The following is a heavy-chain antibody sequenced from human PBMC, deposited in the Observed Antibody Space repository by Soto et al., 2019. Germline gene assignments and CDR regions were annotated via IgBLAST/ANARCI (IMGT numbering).Heavy chain of an antibody. CDR3: ARAKIPRGYSSSWYDY. V-gene: IGHV1-69*13. J-gene: IGHJ4*02. CDR2: IIPIFGTA. Sequence: ASVKVSCKASGDTFSSYAISWVRQAPGQGLEWMGGIIPIFGTANYAQKFQGRVTITADESTSTAYMELSSLRSEDTAVYYCARAKIPRGYSSSWYDYWGQGTLVTVSS. D-gene: IGHD6-13*01. CDR1: GDTFSSYA.